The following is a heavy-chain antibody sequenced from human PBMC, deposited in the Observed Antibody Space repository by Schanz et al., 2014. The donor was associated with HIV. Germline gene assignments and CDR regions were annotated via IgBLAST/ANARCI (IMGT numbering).Heavy chain of an antibody. CDR3: ARDGDYDDPGN. J-gene: IGHJ4*02. CDR1: GGSISGYY. Sequence: QVQVHQWGAGLLKPSETLSLTCTVSGGSISGYYWSWIRQHPGKGLEWIGYIYYSGNTYYNPSLKSRLTMSVDTSKNLFSLELTSVTAADTAVYYCARDGDYDDPGNWGQGILVTVSS. CDR2: IYYSGNT. D-gene: IGHD4-17*01. V-gene: IGHV4-31*03.